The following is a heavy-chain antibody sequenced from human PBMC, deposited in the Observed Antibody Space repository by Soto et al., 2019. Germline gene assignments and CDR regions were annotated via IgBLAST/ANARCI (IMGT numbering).Heavy chain of an antibody. CDR2: INPNSGDT. CDR1: GYTFTAYF. Sequence: ASVKVSCKASGYTFTAYFIHWVRQAPGQGLEWMGWINPNSGDTNYAQKFQGRVTMTRDTSFSTAYMEVGSLRSDDTAFYYCARDDYGGNSGILVDYWGQGXLVTVPS. D-gene: IGHD4-17*01. V-gene: IGHV1-2*02. CDR3: ARDDYGGNSGILVDY. J-gene: IGHJ4*02.